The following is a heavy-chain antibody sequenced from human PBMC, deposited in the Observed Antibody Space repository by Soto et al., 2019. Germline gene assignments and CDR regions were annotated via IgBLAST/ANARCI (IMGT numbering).Heavy chain of an antibody. J-gene: IGHJ6*02. CDR3: ARDDYDILTGVYYYYGMDV. D-gene: IGHD3-9*01. Sequence: GGSLRLSCAASGFTFSSYGMHWVRQAPGKGLEWVAVIWYDGSNKYYADSVKGRFTISRDNSKNTLYLQMNSLRAEDTAVYYCARDDYDILTGVYYYYGMDVWGQGTTVTVSS. CDR1: GFTFSSYG. CDR2: IWYDGSNK. V-gene: IGHV3-33*01.